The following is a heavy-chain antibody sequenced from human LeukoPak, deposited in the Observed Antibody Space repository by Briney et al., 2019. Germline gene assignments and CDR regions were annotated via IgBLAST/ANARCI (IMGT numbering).Heavy chain of an antibody. CDR2: IIPIFGTA. CDR1: GGTFSSYA. D-gene: IGHD2-15*01. V-gene: IGHV1-69*13. Sequence: GASVKVSCKASGGTFSSYAISWVRQAPGQGLEWMGGIIPIFGTAKYAQKFQSKVAITADEPTSTAYMELSSLRSEDTAVYYCARGCSGGSCYSFIDYYYYMDVWGKGTTVTVSS. J-gene: IGHJ6*03. CDR3: ARGCSGGSCYSFIDYYYYMDV.